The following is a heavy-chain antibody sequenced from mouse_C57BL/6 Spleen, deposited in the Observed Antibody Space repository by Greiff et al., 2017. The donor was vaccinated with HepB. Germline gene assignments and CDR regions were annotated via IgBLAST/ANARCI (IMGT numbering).Heavy chain of an antibody. CDR3: ARGPWYYVVDY. Sequence: QVQLQQSGPELVKPGASVKISCKASGYSFTSYYIHWVKQRPGQGLEWIGWIDPGSGNTKYNEKFKGKATMTADTSSSTAYMQLSSLTSEDSAFYYCARGPWYYVVDYWGQGTAVTVSS. J-gene: IGHJ4*01. CDR1: GYSFTSYY. V-gene: IGHV1-66*01. CDR2: IDPGSGNT.